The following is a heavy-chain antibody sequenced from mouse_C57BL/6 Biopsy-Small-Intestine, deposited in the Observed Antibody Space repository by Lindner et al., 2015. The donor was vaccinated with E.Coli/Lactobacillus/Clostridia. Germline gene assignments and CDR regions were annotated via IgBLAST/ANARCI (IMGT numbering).Heavy chain of an antibody. Sequence: SVKVSCKASGYSFTPYTLHWVRQAPGQRPEWLGWFNPTAGTTRMSETFQGRLTISGDPSATTVYMQLANLRSDDTAVYYCARGQGPGISWYDFWGRGTLVSVSS. J-gene: IGHJ4*01. CDR3: ARGQGPGISWYDF. CDR1: GYSFTPYT. D-gene: IGHD1-1*02. V-gene: IGHV1-84*02. CDR2: FNPTAGTT.